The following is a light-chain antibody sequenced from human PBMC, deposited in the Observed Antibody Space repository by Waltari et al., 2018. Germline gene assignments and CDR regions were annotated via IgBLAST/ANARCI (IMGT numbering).Light chain of an antibody. J-gene: IGLJ2*01. V-gene: IGLV1-44*01. CDR1: ISNIGSNT. Sequence: QSLLTQPPSASGTPGQRVTISCSGGISNIGSNTINWYRQFPGTAPKVLIYSNDQRTSGVPERFSGSKSGTSASLAISGLQSEDEADYYCVAWDDSLGGPVFGGGTKLTVL. CDR2: SND. CDR3: VAWDDSLGGPV.